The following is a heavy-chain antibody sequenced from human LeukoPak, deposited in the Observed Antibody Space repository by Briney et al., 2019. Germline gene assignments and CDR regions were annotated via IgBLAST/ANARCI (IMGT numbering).Heavy chain of an antibody. V-gene: IGHV4-38-2*02. CDR2: IYHSGST. J-gene: IGHJ5*02. CDR1: GYSNSSGYY. CDR3: ARSGYYYGSGSYWFDP. Sequence: PSETLSLTCTVSGYSNSSGYYWGWIRQPPGKGLEWIGSIYHSGSTYYNPSLKSRVTISVDTSKNQLSLKLSSVTAADTAVYYCARSGYYYGSGSYWFDPWGQGTLVTVSS. D-gene: IGHD3-10*01.